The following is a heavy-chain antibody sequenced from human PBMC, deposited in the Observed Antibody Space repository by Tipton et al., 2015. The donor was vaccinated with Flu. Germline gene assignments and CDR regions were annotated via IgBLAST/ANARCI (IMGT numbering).Heavy chain of an antibody. CDR1: GGSISSSSYY. J-gene: IGHJ4*02. CDR2: IYYSGST. Sequence: TLSLTCTVSGGSISSSSYYWGWIRQPPGKGLEWIGSIYYSGSTYYNPSLKSRVTISVDTSKNQFSLKLGSVTAADTAVYYCAREVGAEFDYWGQGTLVTVSS. D-gene: IGHD1-26*01. CDR3: AREVGAEFDY. V-gene: IGHV4-39*07.